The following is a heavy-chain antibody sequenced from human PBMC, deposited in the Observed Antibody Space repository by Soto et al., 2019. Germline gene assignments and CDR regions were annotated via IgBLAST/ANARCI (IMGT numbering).Heavy chain of an antibody. CDR3: AKDRYSSGWGAKFDP. D-gene: IGHD6-19*01. J-gene: IGHJ5*02. Sequence: GGSLRLSCAASGFTFSSYAMSWVRQAPGKGLEWVSAISGSGGSTYYADSVKGRFTISRDNSKNTLYLQMNSLRAEDTAVYYCAKDRYSSGWGAKFDPWGQGTLVTVSS. CDR2: ISGSGGST. CDR1: GFTFSSYA. V-gene: IGHV3-23*01.